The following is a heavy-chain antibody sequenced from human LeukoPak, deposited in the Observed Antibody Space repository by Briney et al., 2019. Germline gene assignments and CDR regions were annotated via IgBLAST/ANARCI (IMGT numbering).Heavy chain of an antibody. CDR3: ARDEYSSSGSLFDP. J-gene: IGHJ5*02. CDR2: IYTSGST. V-gene: IGHV4-4*07. CDR1: GGSISSYY. Sequence: SETLSLTCTVSGGSISSYYWSWIRQPAGKGLEWVGRIYTSGSTNYNPSLKSRVTMSVDTSKNQFSLKLSSVTAADTAVYYCARDEYSSSGSLFDPWGQGTLVTVSS. D-gene: IGHD6-13*01.